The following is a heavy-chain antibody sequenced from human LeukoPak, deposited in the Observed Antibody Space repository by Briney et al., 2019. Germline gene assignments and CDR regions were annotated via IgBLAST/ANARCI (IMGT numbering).Heavy chain of an antibody. CDR1: GVSFDDYY. CDR3: TRITTGHDY. CDR2: INHSGYT. D-gene: IGHD4-17*01. J-gene: IGHJ4*02. Sequence: SEPLSLTCAVSGVSFDDYYWAWVRQTPGKGLEWIGEINHSGYTNDSPSLKSRVTLSIDTSRKQFSLNLRSVTVADAGFYYCTRITTGHDYWGPGTLVTVSS. V-gene: IGHV4-34*01.